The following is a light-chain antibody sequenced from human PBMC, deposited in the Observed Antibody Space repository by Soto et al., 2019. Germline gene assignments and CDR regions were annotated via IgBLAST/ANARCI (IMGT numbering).Light chain of an antibody. Sequence: EIVMTQSPATLSVSPGERFTLSCRASQSVRSNLAWYQQKPGQAPRLLIYEASTRATGVPARFSGSGSGTAFTLTISSLQSEDFAVYYCQQHNVRPATFGQGTKVEIK. V-gene: IGKV3-15*01. CDR2: EAS. J-gene: IGKJ1*01. CDR3: QQHNVRPAT. CDR1: QSVRSN.